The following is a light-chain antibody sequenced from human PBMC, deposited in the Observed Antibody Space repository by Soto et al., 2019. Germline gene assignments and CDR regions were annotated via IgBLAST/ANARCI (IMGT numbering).Light chain of an antibody. V-gene: IGKV3-11*01. CDR1: QSVASY. J-gene: IGKJ1*01. Sequence: EIVLTQSPATLSLSPGEGATLSFRASQSVASYLAWYQQKPGQAPRLLIYDASNRATGIPTRFSGSGSGTDFTLTISSLEPEDSAVYYCQQRSNXPLTCGQGTKV. CDR2: DAS. CDR3: QQRSNXPLT.